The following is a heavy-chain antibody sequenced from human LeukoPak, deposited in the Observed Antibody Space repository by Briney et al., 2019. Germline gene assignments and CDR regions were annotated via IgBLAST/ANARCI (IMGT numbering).Heavy chain of an antibody. Sequence: SETLSLTCAVSGYSISSGYYWGWIRQPPGKGLEWIGSIYHSGSTYYNPSLKSRDTISVDTSKNQFSLKLSSVTAADTAVYYCARQSSTSCYRDWGQGTLVTVSS. CDR1: GYSISSGYY. CDR3: ARQSSTSCYRD. CDR2: IYHSGST. V-gene: IGHV4-38-2*01. D-gene: IGHD2-2*02. J-gene: IGHJ4*02.